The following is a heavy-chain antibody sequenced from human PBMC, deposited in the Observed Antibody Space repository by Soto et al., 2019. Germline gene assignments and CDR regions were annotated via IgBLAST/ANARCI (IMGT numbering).Heavy chain of an antibody. CDR3: ARTGSSGYSALDY. CDR1: GFTFSDYY. Sequence: QVQLVESGGGLVRLGGSLRLSCAASGFTFSDYYMSWIRQAPGKGLEWVSYITSSSLYTNYADSVKGRFTISRDNAKNSLYLQMNSLRAEDTAVYYCARTGSSGYSALDYWGQGTLVTVSS. D-gene: IGHD3-22*01. CDR2: ITSSSLYT. J-gene: IGHJ4*02. V-gene: IGHV3-11*06.